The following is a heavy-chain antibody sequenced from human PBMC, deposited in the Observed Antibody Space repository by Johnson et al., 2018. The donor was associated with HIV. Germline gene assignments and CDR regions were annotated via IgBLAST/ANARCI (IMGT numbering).Heavy chain of an antibody. J-gene: IGHJ3*02. CDR1: GLSFSNFG. Sequence: QEQLVESGGGVVQPGKSLTLSCVASGLSFSNFGIHWVRQAPGKGPEWVAVISFDGNLKKYADSVRGRFTISRDNSKNTLYLQMNSLRAEDPAVYYCAKDPYDSSGYRRDAFDIWGQGTMVTVSS. CDR3: AKDPYDSSGYRRDAFDI. CDR2: ISFDGNLK. D-gene: IGHD3-22*01. V-gene: IGHV3-30*18.